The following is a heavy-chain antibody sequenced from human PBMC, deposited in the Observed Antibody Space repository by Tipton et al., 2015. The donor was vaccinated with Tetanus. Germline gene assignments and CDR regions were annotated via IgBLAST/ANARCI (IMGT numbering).Heavy chain of an antibody. CDR3: ARDRGDTGTVNWFDP. J-gene: IGHJ5*02. V-gene: IGHV4-4*07. D-gene: IGHD1-1*01. CDR1: GGSISSYY. Sequence: TLSLTCTVSGGSISSYYWSWIRQPAGKGLEWIGRTYIRGTTTYNPSLKSRVTISVDTSENQMSLRLTSVTAADTAVYYCARDRGDTGTVNWFDPWGQGTLVTVSS. CDR2: TYIRGTT.